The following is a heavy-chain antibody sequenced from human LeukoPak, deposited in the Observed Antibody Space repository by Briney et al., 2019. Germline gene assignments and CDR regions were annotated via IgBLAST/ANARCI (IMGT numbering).Heavy chain of an antibody. CDR3: ARTDAVTAISQ. V-gene: IGHV4-39*01. D-gene: IGHD2-21*02. J-gene: IGHJ4*02. Sequence: SETLSLTCTVSGGSISSSSYYWRWIRQPPGKGLEWIGSIYYSWSTYYNPSLKSRVTISVDTSKNQFSLKLSSVTAADTAVYYCARTDAVTAISQWGQGTLVTVSS. CDR2: IYYSWST. CDR1: GGSISSSSYY.